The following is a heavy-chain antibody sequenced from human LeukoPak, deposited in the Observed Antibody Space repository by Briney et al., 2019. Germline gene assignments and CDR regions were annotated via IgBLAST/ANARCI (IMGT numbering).Heavy chain of an antibody. D-gene: IGHD1-14*01. J-gene: IGHJ4*02. CDR2: IKEDGSER. V-gene: IGHV3-7*03. Sequence: GGSLRLSCAASGFTFSSYWMSWVRQAPGKGLEWVASIKEDGSERQYVDSVKGRFSISRDNTKGSLFLQLNSLRAEDTAVYYCARGGEPGPLDYWGQGTLVTVSS. CDR1: GFTFSSYW. CDR3: ARGGEPGPLDY.